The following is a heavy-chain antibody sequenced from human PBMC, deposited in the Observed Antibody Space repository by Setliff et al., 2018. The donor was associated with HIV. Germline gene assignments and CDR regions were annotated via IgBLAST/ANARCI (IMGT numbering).Heavy chain of an antibody. V-gene: IGHV5-51*01. CDR2: IYPGDSDT. Sequence: RGESLKISCKASGYNFANYWIGWVRQRPGKGLEWMGIIYPGDSDTKYSPSFQGQVSISADKSTSTAFLQWISLKASDTATYYCARQPSGFVNPKDSFDFWGQGTRVTV. J-gene: IGHJ3*01. CDR1: GYNFANYW. D-gene: IGHD2-21*01. CDR3: ARQPSGFVNPKDSFDF.